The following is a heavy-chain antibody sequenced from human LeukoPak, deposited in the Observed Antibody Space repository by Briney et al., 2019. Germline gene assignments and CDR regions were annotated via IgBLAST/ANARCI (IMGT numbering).Heavy chain of an antibody. V-gene: IGHV3-66*01. J-gene: IGHJ6*02. CDR1: GFTVSSNY. D-gene: IGHD2-2*01. Sequence: PGGSLRLSCAASGFTVSSNYMSWVRQAPGKGLEWVSVIYSGGSTYYADSVKGRFTISRDNSKNTLYHQMNSLRAEDTAVYYCARDAVYCSSTSCYDRYYYYYYGMDVWGQGTTVTVSS. CDR3: ARDAVYCSSTSCYDRYYYYYYGMDV. CDR2: IYSGGST.